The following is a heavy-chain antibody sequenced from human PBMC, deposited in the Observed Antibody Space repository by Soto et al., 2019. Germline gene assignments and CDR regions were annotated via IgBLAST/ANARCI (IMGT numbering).Heavy chain of an antibody. CDR3: ARGVLGYCSGGSCYAYFDY. CDR1: GGTFSSYA. Sequence: GASVKVSCKASGGTFSSYAISWVRQAPGQGLEWMGGIIPIFGTANYAQKFQGRVTITADESTSTAYMELSSLRSEDTAVYYCARGVLGYCSGGSCYAYFDYWGQGTLVTVSS. V-gene: IGHV1-69*13. J-gene: IGHJ4*02. CDR2: IIPIFGTA. D-gene: IGHD2-15*01.